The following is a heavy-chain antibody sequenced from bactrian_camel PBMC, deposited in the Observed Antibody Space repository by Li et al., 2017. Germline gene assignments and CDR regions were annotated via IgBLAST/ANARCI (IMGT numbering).Heavy chain of an antibody. Sequence: VQLVESGGGSVQAGGSLKLSCAASGYIFSACGMAWYRQAPGKGLEWVSSSSSGALSLVYADSVKGRFTISRDNAKNTVYLLMNSLKPEDTAVYYCAGSLVAGDTWRKDFAYWGQGTQVTVS. V-gene: IGHV3S40*01. CDR2: SSSGALSL. J-gene: IGHJ6*01. CDR1: GYIFSACG. CDR3: AGSLVAGDTWRKDFAY. D-gene: IGHD7*01.